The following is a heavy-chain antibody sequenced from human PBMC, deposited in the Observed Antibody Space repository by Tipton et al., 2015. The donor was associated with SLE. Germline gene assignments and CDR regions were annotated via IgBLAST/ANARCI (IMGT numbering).Heavy chain of an antibody. CDR2: ISASGGST. CDR1: GFTFNTYA. V-gene: IGHV3-23*01. D-gene: IGHD4-17*01. CDR3: ARGAYGDYQTYNWFDP. J-gene: IGHJ5*02. Sequence: SLRLSCAASGFTFNTYAMTWVRRAPGKGLEWVSSISASGGSTYYADSVKGRFTVSRDNSNNTLYLQMSGLKAEDTSLYYCARGAYGDYQTYNWFDPWGQGTLVTVSS.